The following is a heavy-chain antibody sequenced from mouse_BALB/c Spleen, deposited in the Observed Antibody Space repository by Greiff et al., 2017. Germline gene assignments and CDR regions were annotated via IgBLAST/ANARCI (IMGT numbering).Heavy chain of an antibody. CDR2: ISYSGST. J-gene: IGHJ4*01. CDR3: ARYYGTPYAMDY. Sequence: EVQLQQSGPSLVKPSQTLSLTCSVTGDSITSCYWNWIRKFPGNKLEYMGYISYSGSTYYNPSLKSRISITRDTSKNQYYLQLNSVTTEDTATYYCARYYGTPYAMDYWGQGTSVTVSS. V-gene: IGHV3-8*02. CDR1: GDSITSCY. D-gene: IGHD1-1*01.